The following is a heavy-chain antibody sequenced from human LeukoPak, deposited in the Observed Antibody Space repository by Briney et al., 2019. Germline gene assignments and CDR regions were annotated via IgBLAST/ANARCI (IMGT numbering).Heavy chain of an antibody. CDR3: AKGFRVYYYDSSGYYFDY. Sequence: GGSLRLSCQASGFTFYMYAMSWVRQAPGKGLEWVASMCGTAGCTFYPDSVKGRFTISRDNSKNVLYLRMNSLTAEDTAIYYCAKGFRVYYYDSSGYYFDYWGQGTLVTVSS. V-gene: IGHV3-23*01. CDR2: MCGTAGCT. J-gene: IGHJ4*02. CDR1: GFTFYMYA. D-gene: IGHD3-22*01.